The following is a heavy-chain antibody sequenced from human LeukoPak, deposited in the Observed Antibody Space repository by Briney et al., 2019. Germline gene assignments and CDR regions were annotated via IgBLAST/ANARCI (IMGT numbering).Heavy chain of an antibody. V-gene: IGHV4-39*01. Sequence: SETLSLSCTVAGGSISSSSYYWGWIRQPPGKCLEWIGSIYYSGSTYYNPSLKSRVTISVDTSKNQSSLKLSSVTAADTAVYYCARLVAYSNYEGYFDYWGQGTLVTVSS. CDR3: ARLVAYSNYEGYFDY. J-gene: IGHJ4*02. CDR2: IYYSGST. D-gene: IGHD4-11*01. CDR1: GGSISSSSYY.